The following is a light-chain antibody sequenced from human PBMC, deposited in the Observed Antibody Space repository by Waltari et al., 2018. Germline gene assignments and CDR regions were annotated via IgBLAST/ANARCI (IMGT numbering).Light chain of an antibody. V-gene: IGKV4-1*01. CDR2: WAS. Sequence: DIVMTQSPDSLAVSLVERATINCKSSQRLFYRSNSKNYLAWYQQKPGQSPKLLIYWASTRESGVPDRFSGSGSGTDFTLTISTLQAEDVAVYYCHEYYSLFTFGPGTKVDIK. J-gene: IGKJ3*01. CDR3: HEYYSLFT. CDR1: QRLFYRSNSKNY.